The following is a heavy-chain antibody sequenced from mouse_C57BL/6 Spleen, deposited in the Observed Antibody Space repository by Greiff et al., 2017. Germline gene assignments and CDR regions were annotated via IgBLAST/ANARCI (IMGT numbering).Heavy chain of an antibody. Sequence: DVMLVESEGGLVQPGSSMKLSCTASGFTFSDYYMAWVRQVPEKGLEWVANINYDGSSTYYLDSLKSRFIISSDTAKNILYLQMSSLKSEDTATYYCAREGNYYGSSYYWYFDVWGTGTTVTVSS. J-gene: IGHJ1*03. D-gene: IGHD1-1*01. CDR2: INYDGSST. CDR3: AREGNYYGSSYYWYFDV. CDR1: GFTFSDYY. V-gene: IGHV5-16*01.